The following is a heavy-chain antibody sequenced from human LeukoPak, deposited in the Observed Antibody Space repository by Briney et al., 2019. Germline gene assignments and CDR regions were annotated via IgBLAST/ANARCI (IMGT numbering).Heavy chain of an antibody. Sequence: SETLSLTCTVSGGSIINYYRSWIRQPPEKGLEWIGYVYYDGSTNYNPSLKSRVTMSVDTSKNQLSLKLSSVTAADTAVYYCARHPPATGRFDYWGQGTLGTVSS. CDR1: GGSIINYY. CDR2: VYYDGST. J-gene: IGHJ4*02. D-gene: IGHD1-14*01. V-gene: IGHV4-59*01. CDR3: ARHPPATGRFDY.